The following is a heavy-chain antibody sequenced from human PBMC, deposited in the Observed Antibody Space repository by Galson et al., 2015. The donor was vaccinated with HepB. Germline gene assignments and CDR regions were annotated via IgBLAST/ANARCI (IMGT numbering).Heavy chain of an antibody. J-gene: IGHJ6*03. CDR2: ISSSSSTI. CDR3: ARARRGLMVRGVFYYYYMDV. D-gene: IGHD3-10*01. V-gene: IGHV3-48*02. Sequence: SLRLSCAASGFTFSSYSMNWVRQAPGKGLEWVSYISSSSSTIYYADSVKGRFTISRDNAKNSLYLQMNSLRDEDTAVYYCARARRGLMVRGVFYYYYMDVWGKGTTVTVSS. CDR1: GFTFSSYS.